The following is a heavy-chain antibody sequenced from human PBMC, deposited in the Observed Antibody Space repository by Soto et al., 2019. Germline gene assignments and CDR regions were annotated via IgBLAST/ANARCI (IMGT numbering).Heavy chain of an antibody. D-gene: IGHD6-19*01. Sequence: SETLSLTCTVSGGSISSSSYYWGWIRQPPGKGLEWIGSIYYSGSTYYNPSLKSRVTISVDTSKNQFSLKLSSVTAADTAVYYCARASSSSGWYRGVYYYYGMDVWGQGTTVTVSS. J-gene: IGHJ6*02. CDR2: IYYSGST. CDR3: ARASSSSGWYRGVYYYYGMDV. CDR1: GGSISSSSYY. V-gene: IGHV4-39*01.